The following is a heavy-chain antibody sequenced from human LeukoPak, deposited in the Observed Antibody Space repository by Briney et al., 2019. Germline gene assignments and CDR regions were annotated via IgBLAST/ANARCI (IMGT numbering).Heavy chain of an antibody. Sequence: PSETLSLTCTVSGGSISSYYWSWIRQPAGKGLEWIGRIYTSGSTNYNPSLKSRVTMSVDTSKNQFSLKLSSVTAADTAVYYCARHTPLIAAAGTFDYWGQGTLVTVSS. J-gene: IGHJ4*02. CDR3: ARHTPLIAAAGTFDY. CDR1: GGSISSYY. D-gene: IGHD6-13*01. V-gene: IGHV4-4*07. CDR2: IYTSGST.